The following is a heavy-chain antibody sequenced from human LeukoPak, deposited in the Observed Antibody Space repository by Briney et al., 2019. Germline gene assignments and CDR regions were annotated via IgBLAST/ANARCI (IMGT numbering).Heavy chain of an antibody. J-gene: IGHJ4*02. Sequence: SETLSLTCTVSGGSISSYYWSWIRQPPGKGLEWIGYIYYSGSTNYNPSLKSRVIISVDTSKNQFSLKLSSVTAADTAVYYCARHSSGWSPFDYWGQGTLVTVSS. D-gene: IGHD6-19*01. V-gene: IGHV4-59*08. CDR2: IYYSGST. CDR1: GGSISSYY. CDR3: ARHSSGWSPFDY.